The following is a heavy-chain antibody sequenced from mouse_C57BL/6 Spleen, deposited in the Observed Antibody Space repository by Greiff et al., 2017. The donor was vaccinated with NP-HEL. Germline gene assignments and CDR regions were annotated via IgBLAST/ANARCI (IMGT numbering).Heavy chain of an antibody. CDR3: ASAYYSNLYYFDY. J-gene: IGHJ2*01. CDR1: GFSLSTSGMG. Sequence: QVTLKESGPGILQSSQTLSLTCSFSGFSLSTSGMGVSWIRQPSGKGLEWLAHIYWDDDKRYNPSLKSRLTISKDTSRNQVFLKITSVDTADTATYYCASAYYSNLYYFDYWGKGTTLTVSS. V-gene: IGHV8-12*01. D-gene: IGHD2-5*01. CDR2: IYWDDDK.